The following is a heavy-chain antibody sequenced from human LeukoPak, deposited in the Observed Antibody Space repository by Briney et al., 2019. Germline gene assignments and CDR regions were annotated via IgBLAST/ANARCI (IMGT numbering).Heavy chain of an antibody. D-gene: IGHD4-11*01. CDR2: ISYDGSNK. J-gene: IGHJ4*02. V-gene: IGHV3-30-3*01. CDR1: GFTFSTYV. Sequence: PGGSLRLSCAASGFTFSTYVIHWVRQAPGKGLEWVAVISYDGSNKYYADSVKGRFTISRDNSKNTLFLQMNSLRDEDTAVYYCAKDLYSNYGPADYWGQGNLVTASS. CDR3: AKDLYSNYGPADY.